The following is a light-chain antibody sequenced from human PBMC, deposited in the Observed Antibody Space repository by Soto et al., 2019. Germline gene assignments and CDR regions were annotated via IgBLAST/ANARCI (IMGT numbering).Light chain of an antibody. CDR2: DVS. CDR3: CSYAGSYIWV. Sequence: QSVLTQPRSVSGSPGQSVAISCTGTSSDVGAYNYVSWYQYHPGKAPKLMIYDVSKRPSGVPDRFSGSKSGNTASLTISGLQAEDEADYYCCSYAGSYIWVFGGGTKLTVL. V-gene: IGLV2-11*01. CDR1: SSDVGAYNY. J-gene: IGLJ3*02.